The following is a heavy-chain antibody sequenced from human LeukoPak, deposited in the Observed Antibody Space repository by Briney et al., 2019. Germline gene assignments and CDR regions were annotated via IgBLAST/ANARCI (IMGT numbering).Heavy chain of an antibody. CDR1: GFTVSRNY. CDR2: IYSADSA. Sequence: RASLRLSCAASGFTVSRNYMSWVRQAPGKGLEWVSVIYSADSAYYADSVRGRFTISRDNSKNTLYLQMNSLRADDTAVYYCAREVGGGATNYFDYWGQGTLVTVSS. CDR3: AREVGGGATNYFDY. J-gene: IGHJ4*02. D-gene: IGHD1-26*01. V-gene: IGHV3-53*01.